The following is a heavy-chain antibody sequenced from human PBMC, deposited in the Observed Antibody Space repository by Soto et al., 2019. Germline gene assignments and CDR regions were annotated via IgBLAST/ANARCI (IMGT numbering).Heavy chain of an antibody. Sequence: QVQLVQSGAVVKKPGSSVTVSCKASGGMFSDYTISWVRQAPGQGLEWMGGIIPIFGGPHYAQKFQGRVTDTAGKPTEAVLFEARDPASEGTAVYYWGKKGGGASIDFWRANWFDPWGQGTLVTVSS. CDR2: IIPIFGGP. CDR3: GKKGGGASIDFWRANWFDP. J-gene: IGHJ5*02. V-gene: IGHV1-69*06. CDR1: GGMFSDYT. D-gene: IGHD3-3*01.